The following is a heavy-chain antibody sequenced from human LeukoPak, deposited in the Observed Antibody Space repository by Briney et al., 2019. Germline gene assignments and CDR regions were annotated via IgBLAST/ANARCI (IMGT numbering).Heavy chain of an antibody. CDR1: GGSISSSSYY. V-gene: IGHV4-39*01. J-gene: IGHJ5*02. D-gene: IGHD1-26*01. CDR3: ARQGGEYEWELLPSNNWFDP. Sequence: SETLSLTCTVSGGSISSSSYYWGWIRQPPGTGLEWIGSIYYSGSTYYNPSLKSRVTISVDTSKNQFSLKLSSVTAADTAVYYCARQGGEYEWELLPSNNWFDPRGQGTLVTVSS. CDR2: IYYSGST.